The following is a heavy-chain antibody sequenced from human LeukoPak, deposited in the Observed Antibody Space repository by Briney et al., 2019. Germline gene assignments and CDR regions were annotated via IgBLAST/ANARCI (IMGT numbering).Heavy chain of an antibody. CDR2: ISAYNGNT. CDR3: ARDIAVDGDYVIPPFDY. CDR1: GYTFSSYG. V-gene: IGHV1-18*01. Sequence: GASVKLSCKASGYTFSSYGISWVRQVPGQGLEWMGWISAYNGNTNYAQKLQGRVTMTTDTSTSTAYMELRSLRSDDTAVYYCARDIAVDGDYVIPPFDYWGQGTLVTVSS. J-gene: IGHJ4*02. D-gene: IGHD4-17*01.